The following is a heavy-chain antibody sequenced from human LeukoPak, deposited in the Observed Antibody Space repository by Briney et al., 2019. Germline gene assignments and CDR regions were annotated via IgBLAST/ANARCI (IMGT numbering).Heavy chain of an antibody. CDR2: IYTSGST. Sequence: SETLSLTCTVSGGSISSYYWSWIRQPAGKGLEWIGRIYTSGSTNYSPSLKSRVTISVDTPKNQFSLKLSSVTAADTAVYYCARGSSGYYRMNYWGQGTLVTVSS. CDR3: ARGSSGYYRMNY. V-gene: IGHV4-4*07. D-gene: IGHD3-22*01. J-gene: IGHJ4*02. CDR1: GGSISSYY.